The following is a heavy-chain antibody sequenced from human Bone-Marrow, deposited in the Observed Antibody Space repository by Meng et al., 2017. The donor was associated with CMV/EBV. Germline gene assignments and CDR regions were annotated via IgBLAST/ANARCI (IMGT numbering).Heavy chain of an antibody. V-gene: IGHV1-18*01. CDR2: ISAYNGNT. CDR1: GYTFTSYG. J-gene: IGHJ3*02. CDR3: ARSSSGYYFGAFDI. D-gene: IGHD3-22*01. Sequence: ASVKVSCKASGYTFTSYGISWVRQAPGQGLEWMGWISAYNGNTNYAQKLQGRVTMTTDTSTSTAYMELRSLRSDDTAVYYCARSSSGYYFGAFDIWGQGTMVTVSS.